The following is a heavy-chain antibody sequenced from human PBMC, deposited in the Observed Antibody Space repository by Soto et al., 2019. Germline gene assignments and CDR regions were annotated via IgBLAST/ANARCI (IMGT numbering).Heavy chain of an antibody. CDR3: AKNYGNAFDI. V-gene: IGHV4-59*01. Sequence: SETLSLTCTVSGGSIRSYYWSWIRQPPGKGLEWIGYIYYSGSTNYNPSLKSRVTISVDTSKNQFSLKLSSVTAADTAVYYCAKNYGNAFDIWGQGTMVTVTS. D-gene: IGHD3-10*01. CDR2: IYYSGST. CDR1: GGSIRSYY. J-gene: IGHJ3*02.